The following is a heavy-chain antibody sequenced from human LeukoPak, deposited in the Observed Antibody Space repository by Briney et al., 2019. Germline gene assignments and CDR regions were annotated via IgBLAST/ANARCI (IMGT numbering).Heavy chain of an antibody. CDR1: GYTFTGYY. V-gene: IGHV1-2*02. J-gene: IGHJ3*02. CDR2: INPNSGGT. Sequence: GASVKVSCKASGYTFTGYYMHWVRQAPGQGLEWMGWINPNSGGTNYAQKFQGRVTMTRDTSISTAYMELSSLRSEDTAVYYCAAETQSLWFGEFQHDAFDIWGQGTMVTVSS. D-gene: IGHD3-10*01. CDR3: AAETQSLWFGEFQHDAFDI.